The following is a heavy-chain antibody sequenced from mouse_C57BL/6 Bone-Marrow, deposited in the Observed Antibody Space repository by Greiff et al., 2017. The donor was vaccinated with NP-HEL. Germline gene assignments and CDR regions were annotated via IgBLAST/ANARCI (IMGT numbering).Heavy chain of an antibody. V-gene: IGHV7-3*01. CDR1: GFPFTDYY. CDR3: ARSIYYDYADDPFYAMDY. CDR2: IRNKANGYTT. J-gene: IGHJ4*01. Sequence: EVMLVESGGGLVQPGGSLSLSCAASGFPFTDYYMSWVRQPPGKALEWLVFIRNKANGYTTEYSASVKGRFTISSDNSQSILYLQMNALRAEDSATYYCARSIYYDYADDPFYAMDYWGQGTSVTVSS. D-gene: IGHD2-4*01.